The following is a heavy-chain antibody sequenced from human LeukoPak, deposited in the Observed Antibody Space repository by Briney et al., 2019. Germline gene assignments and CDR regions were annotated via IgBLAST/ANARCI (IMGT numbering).Heavy chain of an antibody. J-gene: IGHJ3*02. D-gene: IGHD1-26*01. CDR3: ARDWVGYSGNYITHDAFDI. Sequence: GASVKVSCKASGYTFTDYYIHWVRQAPGQRLEWMGWINPKSDGTKYSGGTNYAPKFQGRVTMTRDTSISTAYMELSRLTSDDTALYYCARDWVGYSGNYITHDAFDIWGQGTTVTVSS. V-gene: IGHV1-2*02. CDR1: GYTFTDYY. CDR2: INPKSDGTKYSGGT.